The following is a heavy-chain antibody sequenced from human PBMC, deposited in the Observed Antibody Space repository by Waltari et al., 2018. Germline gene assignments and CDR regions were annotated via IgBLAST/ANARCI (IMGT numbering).Heavy chain of an antibody. CDR2: MSWDGGST. V-gene: IGHV3-43D*04. CDR3: AKPSSGSYLYYVDY. D-gene: IGHD6-25*01. CDR1: GFTFDDYA. Sequence: EVQLVESGGVVVQPGGSLRLSCAASGFTFDDYAMHWVRQAPGKGREWVSLMSWDGGSTYYADSVKGRLTISRDNSKNSLYLQMNSLRAEDTALYYCAKPSSGSYLYYVDYWGQGTLVTVSS. J-gene: IGHJ4*02.